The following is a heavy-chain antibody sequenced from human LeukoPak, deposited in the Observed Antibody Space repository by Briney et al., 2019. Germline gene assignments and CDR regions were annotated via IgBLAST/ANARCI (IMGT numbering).Heavy chain of an antibody. Sequence: GESLKISCKGSGYSFTSYWIGWVRQMPGKGLEWMGIIYPGDSDTRYSPSFQGLVTISADKSISTAYLQWSSLKASDTAMYYCARTPTTWGGYFDYWGQGTLVTVSS. CDR3: ARTPTTWGGYFDY. V-gene: IGHV5-51*01. CDR1: GYSFTSYW. D-gene: IGHD2-21*01. CDR2: IYPGDSDT. J-gene: IGHJ4*02.